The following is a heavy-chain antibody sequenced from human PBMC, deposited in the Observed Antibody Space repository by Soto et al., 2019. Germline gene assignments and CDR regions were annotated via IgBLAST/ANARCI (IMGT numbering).Heavy chain of an antibody. CDR3: ARRSSSSLGSLFDP. CDR1: GGSLSGSTYY. V-gene: IGHV4-39*01. Sequence: SETLSLTCTVSGGSLSGSTYYWDWIRQPPGKGLEWIGAMYYTGNKNYNPSLESRVTMSVDTSKNQFSLKLSSVTPTDTAVYYCARRSSSSLGSLFDPWGRGILVTVSS. D-gene: IGHD6-6*01. J-gene: IGHJ5*02. CDR2: MYYTGNK.